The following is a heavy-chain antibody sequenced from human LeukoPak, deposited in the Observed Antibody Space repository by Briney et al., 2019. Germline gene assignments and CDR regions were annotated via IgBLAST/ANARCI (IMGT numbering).Heavy chain of an antibody. V-gene: IGHV4-4*07. CDR1: GGYISSYY. J-gene: IGHJ5*02. D-gene: IGHD3-9*01. Sequence: SETLSLTCTVSGGYISSYYWSWIRQPAGKGLEWIGRIYTSGSTNYNPSLKSRVTMSVDTSKNQFSLKLSSVTAADTAVYYCARAAPPPDYDILTGYSEEDWFDPWGQGTLVTVSS. CDR3: ARAAPPPDYDILTGYSEEDWFDP. CDR2: IYTSGST.